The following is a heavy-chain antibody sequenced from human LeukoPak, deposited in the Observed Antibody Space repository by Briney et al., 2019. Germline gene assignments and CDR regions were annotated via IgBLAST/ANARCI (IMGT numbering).Heavy chain of an antibody. CDR3: ARDPPSMDTAMPDFDY. CDR1: GYTFTSYG. D-gene: IGHD5-18*01. Sequence: ASVKVSCKASGYTFTSYGISWVRQAPGQGLEWMGWISAYNGNTNYAQKLQGRVTMTTDTSTSTAYMELRSLRSDDTAVYYCARDPPSMDTAMPDFDYWGQGTLVTVSS. V-gene: IGHV1-18*01. CDR2: ISAYNGNT. J-gene: IGHJ4*02.